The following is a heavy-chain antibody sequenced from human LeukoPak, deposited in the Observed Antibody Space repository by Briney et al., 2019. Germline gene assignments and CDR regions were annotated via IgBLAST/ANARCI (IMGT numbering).Heavy chain of an antibody. J-gene: IGHJ4*02. Sequence: PSETLSLTCTVSGGSISSYYWSWIRQPAGKGLEWIGRIYTSGSTNYNPSLKSRVTMSVDTSKNQFSLKLSSVTAADTAVYYCARDSSGYYLREYYFDYWGQGTLVTVPS. D-gene: IGHD3-22*01. CDR3: ARDSSGYYLREYYFDY. CDR2: IYTSGST. V-gene: IGHV4-4*07. CDR1: GGSISSYY.